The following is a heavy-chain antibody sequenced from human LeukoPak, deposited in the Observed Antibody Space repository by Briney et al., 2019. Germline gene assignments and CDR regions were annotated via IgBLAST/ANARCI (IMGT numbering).Heavy chain of an antibody. D-gene: IGHD6-19*01. J-gene: IGHJ4*02. CDR1: GFTFSSYW. CDR2: IKQDGSEK. V-gene: IGHV3-7*03. Sequence: QAGGSLRLSCAASGFTFSSYWMSWVRQAPGKGLEWVANIKQDGSEKYYVDSVKGRFTISRDNAKNSLYLQMNSLRAEDTAVYYCAKAGEIAVADVDYWGQGTLVTVSS. CDR3: AKAGEIAVADVDY.